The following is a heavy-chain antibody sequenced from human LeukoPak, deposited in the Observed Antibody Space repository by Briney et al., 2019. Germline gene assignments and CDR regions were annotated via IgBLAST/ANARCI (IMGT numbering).Heavy chain of an antibody. CDR1: GYTFTGYY. Sequence: ASVKVSCKASGYTFTGYYMHWVRQAPGQGLEWMGWINPNSGGTNYAQKLQGRVTMTTDTSTSTAYMELRSLRSDDTAVYYCARVGPPFVVVPAAMSYYYGMDVWGQGTTVTVSS. CDR3: ARVGPPFVVVPAAMSYYYGMDV. J-gene: IGHJ6*02. V-gene: IGHV1-2*02. CDR2: INPNSGGT. D-gene: IGHD2-2*01.